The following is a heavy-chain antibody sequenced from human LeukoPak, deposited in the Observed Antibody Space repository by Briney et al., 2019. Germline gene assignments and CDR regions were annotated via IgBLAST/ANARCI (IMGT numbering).Heavy chain of an antibody. CDR2: ISSSRRTI. CDR1: GFTFSSYN. Sequence: PGGSLRLSCAASGFTFSSYNINWVRQAPGKGLEWVSYISSSRRTISYADSVKGRFTISRDNAKNSLYLQMNSLRAEDTAVYYCARSSSRYCSGSSCYSGVLGYFDYWGQGTLVTVSS. CDR3: ARSSSRYCSGSSCYSGVLGYFDY. D-gene: IGHD2-15*01. V-gene: IGHV3-48*01. J-gene: IGHJ4*02.